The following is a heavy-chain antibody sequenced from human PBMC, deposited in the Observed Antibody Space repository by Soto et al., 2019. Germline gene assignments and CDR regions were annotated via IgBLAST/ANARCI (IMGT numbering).Heavy chain of an antibody. Sequence: GSLRLSCAASGFTFSSYAMHWVRQAPGKGLEWVAVISYDGSNKYYADSVKGRFTISRDNSKNTLYLQMNSLRAEDTAVYYCAREIATTGEYYFDYWGQGTLVTVSS. V-gene: IGHV3-30-3*01. CDR2: ISYDGSNK. D-gene: IGHD6-13*01. CDR1: GFTFSSYA. CDR3: AREIATTGEYYFDY. J-gene: IGHJ4*02.